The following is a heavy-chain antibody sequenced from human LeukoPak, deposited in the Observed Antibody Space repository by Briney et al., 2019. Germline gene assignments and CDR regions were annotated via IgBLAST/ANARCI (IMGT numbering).Heavy chain of an antibody. D-gene: IGHD1-26*01. Sequence: GGSLRLSCAASGFTFVDYTMHWVRQAPGKGLGWVSLISWDGGSTYYADSVKGRFTISRDNSKNSLYLQMNSLRTEDTALYYCAKDKSGSYWGFFDYWGQGTLVTVSS. CDR1: GFTFVDYT. J-gene: IGHJ4*02. CDR3: AKDKSGSYWGFFDY. V-gene: IGHV3-43*01. CDR2: ISWDGGST.